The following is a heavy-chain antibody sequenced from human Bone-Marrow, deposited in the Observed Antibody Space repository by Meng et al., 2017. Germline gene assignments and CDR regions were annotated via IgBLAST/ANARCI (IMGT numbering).Heavy chain of an antibody. J-gene: IGHJ4*02. V-gene: IGHV1-8*01. CDR1: GYTSTTYE. D-gene: IGHD6-19*01. Sequence: QGQLVAAGAEVKKPGAYVKVSCKASGYTSTTYEINWVRQAAGQGLEWMGYMNPGSGITGLAQKFQGRLSMTSDTSISTAYMELSDLISEDTAMYYCARCLAGCDYWGQGTLVTVSS. CDR2: MNPGSGIT. CDR3: ARCLAGCDY.